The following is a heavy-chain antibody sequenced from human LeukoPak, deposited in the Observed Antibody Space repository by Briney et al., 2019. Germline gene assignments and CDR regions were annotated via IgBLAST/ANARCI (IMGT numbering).Heavy chain of an antibody. CDR3: AHYYGSGSYYYFDY. CDR2: IYYSGST. D-gene: IGHD3-10*01. Sequence: PSETLSLTCTVSGGSISSSSYYWGWIRQPPGKGLEWIGSIYYSGSTYYNPSLKSRVTISVDTSKNQFSLKLSSVTAADTAVYYCAHYYGSGSYYYFDYWGQGTLVTVSS. CDR1: GGSISSSSYY. J-gene: IGHJ4*02. V-gene: IGHV4-39*01.